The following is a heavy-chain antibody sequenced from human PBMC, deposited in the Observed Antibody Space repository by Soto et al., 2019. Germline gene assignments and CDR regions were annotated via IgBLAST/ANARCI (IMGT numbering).Heavy chain of an antibody. D-gene: IGHD3-10*01. CDR3: ARAAHGSGSYRALSWFDP. CDR2: ISAYNGNT. CDR1: GYTFTSYG. V-gene: IGHV1-18*01. J-gene: IGHJ5*02. Sequence: ASVKVSCKASGYTFTSYGISWVRQAPGQGLEWMGWISAYNGNTNYAQKLQGRVTMTTDTSKSTAYMELRSLRSDDTAVYYCARAAHGSGSYRALSWFDPFGQRTLLPFSS.